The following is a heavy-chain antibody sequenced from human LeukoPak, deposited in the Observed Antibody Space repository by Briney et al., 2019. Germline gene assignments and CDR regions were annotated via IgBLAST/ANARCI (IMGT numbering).Heavy chain of an antibody. Sequence: SETLSLTCTVSGGSISSYYWSWIRQPPGKGLEWIRYIYYSGSTNYNPSLKSRVTISVDTSNNQFSLKLSSVTAADTAVYYCARHRGNYYDILTGYNWFDPWGQGTLVTVSS. CDR3: ARHRGNYYDILTGYNWFDP. J-gene: IGHJ5*02. V-gene: IGHV4-59*08. D-gene: IGHD3-9*01. CDR2: IYYSGST. CDR1: GGSISSYY.